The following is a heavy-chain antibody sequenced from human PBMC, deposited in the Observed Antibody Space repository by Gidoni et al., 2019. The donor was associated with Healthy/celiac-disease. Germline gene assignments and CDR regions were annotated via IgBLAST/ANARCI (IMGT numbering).Heavy chain of an antibody. CDR1: GVTFSSYA. V-gene: IGHV3-30-3*01. D-gene: IGHD6-13*01. Sequence: QVQLVESGGGVVQPGRSLRLSCAASGVTFSSYAMHWVRQAPGKGLEWVAVISNDGSNKYYADSVKGRFTISRDNSKNTLYLQMNSLRAEDTAVYYCARASVGVAAWEYYFDYWGQGTLVTVSS. CDR3: ARASVGVAAWEYYFDY. CDR2: ISNDGSNK. J-gene: IGHJ4*02.